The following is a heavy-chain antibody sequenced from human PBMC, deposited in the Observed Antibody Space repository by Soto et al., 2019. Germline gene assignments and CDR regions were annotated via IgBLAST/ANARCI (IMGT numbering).Heavy chain of an antibody. Sequence: QVQLVQSGAEVKKPGSSVKVSCKASGGTFSSYAISWVRQAPGQGLEWMGGIIPIFGTANYAQKFQGRVTITADESTGTAYMELRSLRSEDTAVYYCAIGVGDIVLAPAATPFDYWGQGTLVTVSS. J-gene: IGHJ4*02. D-gene: IGHD2-2*02. CDR1: GGTFSSYA. CDR2: IIPIFGTA. CDR3: AIGVGDIVLAPAATPFDY. V-gene: IGHV1-69*12.